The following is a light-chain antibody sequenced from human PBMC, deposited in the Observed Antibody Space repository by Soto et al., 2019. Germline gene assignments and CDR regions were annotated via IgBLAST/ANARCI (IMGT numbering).Light chain of an antibody. CDR2: KAS. CDR3: QQLNSYPLS. V-gene: IGKV1-5*03. CDR1: QSISSW. J-gene: IGKJ4*01. Sequence: DIEMTQSPSTLSASVGDRVTITCRASQSISSWLAWYQQKPGKAPKLLIYKASSLESGVPSRFSGSGSGTEFTLTISSLQPGDFATYYCQQLNSYPLSFGGGTKVDIK.